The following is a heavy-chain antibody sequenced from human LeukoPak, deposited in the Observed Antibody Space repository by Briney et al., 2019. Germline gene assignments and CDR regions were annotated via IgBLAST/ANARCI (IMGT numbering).Heavy chain of an antibody. V-gene: IGHV4-4*07. CDR1: GVSISSYY. D-gene: IGHD1-14*01. Sequence: SETLSLTCTVSGVSISSYYWTWIRQPAGKGLEWIGRIYGSGSTNYNPSLKSRVTMSVDTSKHQFSLKLSSVTAADTAMYYCAKAPPAPPPTHSGSGSFDYWGQGTLVTVSP. J-gene: IGHJ4*02. CDR2: IYGSGST. CDR3: AKAPPAPPPTHSGSGSFDY.